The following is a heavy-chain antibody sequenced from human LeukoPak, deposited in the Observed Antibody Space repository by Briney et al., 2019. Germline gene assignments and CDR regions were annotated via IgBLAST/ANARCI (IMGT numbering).Heavy chain of an antibody. CDR1: GYTFTSYA. CDR2: INAGNGNT. V-gene: IGHV1-3*01. D-gene: IGHD3-22*01. Sequence: ASVKVSCKASGYTFTSYAMHWVRQAPGQRLEWMGWINAGNGNTKYSQKFQGRVTITRDTSANTAYMELSRLRSEDTAVYYCARHALYYDNSGYVPLDYWGQGTLVTVSS. J-gene: IGHJ4*02. CDR3: ARHALYYDNSGYVPLDY.